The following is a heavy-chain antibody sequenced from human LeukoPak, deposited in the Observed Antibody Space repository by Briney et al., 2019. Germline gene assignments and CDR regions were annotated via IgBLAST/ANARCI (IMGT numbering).Heavy chain of an antibody. CDR2: IKSKTEGESA. J-gene: IGHJ4*02. CDR1: GFTFSNAW. CDR3: TTDLAGFPDS. Sequence: GGSLRLSCAGSGFTFSNAWVSWVRQAPGKGLEWVGRIKSKTEGESADYAAPVKGRFTISRDDSKNTLYLQMNSLNADDPAVYYCTTDLAGFPDSWGQGTLVTVSS. V-gene: IGHV3-15*01.